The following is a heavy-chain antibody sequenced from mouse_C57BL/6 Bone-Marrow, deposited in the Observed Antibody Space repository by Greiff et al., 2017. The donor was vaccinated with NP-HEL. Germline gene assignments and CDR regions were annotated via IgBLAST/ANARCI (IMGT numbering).Heavy chain of an antibody. V-gene: IGHV5-6*02. CDR1: GFTFSSYG. D-gene: IGHD2-5*01. CDR3: ARRHYSKGFAY. CDR2: ISSGGSYT. J-gene: IGHJ3*01. Sequence: DVMLVESGGDLVKPGGSLKLSCAASGFTFSSYGMSWVRQTPDKRLEWVATISSGGSYTYYPDSVQGRFTISRDNAKHTLSLQVSSLKSEGTAMYYCARRHYSKGFAYWGQGTLVTVSA.